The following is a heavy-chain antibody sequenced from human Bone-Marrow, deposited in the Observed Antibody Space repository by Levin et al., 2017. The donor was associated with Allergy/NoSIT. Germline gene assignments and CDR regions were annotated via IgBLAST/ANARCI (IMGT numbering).Heavy chain of an antibody. Sequence: ASVKVSCKASGYTFSDYYMHWVRQAPGQGLEWMGWINPNSGGTNYAQKFQGRVTMTRDTSISTAYMELISLKSDDTALYYCARASGKYYHIRYYYDMDVWGKGSSVAVSS. CDR3: ARASGKYYHIRYYYDMDV. CDR2: INPNSGGT. CDR1: GYTFSDYY. D-gene: IGHD1-26*01. V-gene: IGHV1-2*02. J-gene: IGHJ6*03.